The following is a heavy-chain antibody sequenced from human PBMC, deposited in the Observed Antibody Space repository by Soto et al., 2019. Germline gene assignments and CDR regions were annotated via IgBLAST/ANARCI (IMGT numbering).Heavy chain of an antibody. Sequence: QVQLVESGGGVVQPGRSLRLSGAASGFTFSSYGMHWVRQAPGKGLEWVAVISYDGSNKYYADSVKGRFTISRDNSKNTLYLQMNSLRAEDTAVYYCVRTQFVDYWGQGTLVTVSS. CDR2: ISYDGSNK. J-gene: IGHJ4*02. V-gene: IGHV3-30*03. CDR1: GFTFSSYG. CDR3: VRTQFVDY. D-gene: IGHD3-10*01.